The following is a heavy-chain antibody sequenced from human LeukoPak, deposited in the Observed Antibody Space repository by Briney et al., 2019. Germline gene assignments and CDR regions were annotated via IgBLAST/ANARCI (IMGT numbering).Heavy chain of an antibody. J-gene: IGHJ4*02. V-gene: IGHV1-69*04. CDR1: GGTFSSYA. CDR2: IIPILGIA. D-gene: IGHD3-10*01. CDR3: CMVRGVREY. Sequence: SVKLSCKASGGTFSSYAISWVRQAPGQGLEWMGRIIPILGIANYAQKFQGRVTITADKSTSTAYMELSSLRSEDTAVYYCCMVRGVREYWGQGTLVTVSS.